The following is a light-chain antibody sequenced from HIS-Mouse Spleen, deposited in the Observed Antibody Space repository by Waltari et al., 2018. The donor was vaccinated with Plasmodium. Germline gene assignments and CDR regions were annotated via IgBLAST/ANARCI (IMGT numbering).Light chain of an antibody. J-gene: IGKJ2*01. Sequence: IVLTQSPGTLSLSQGERATLSCRASPSVSSSDLAWYQQKPGQAPRLLIYGASSRATGIPDRFSGSGSGTDFTLTISRLEPEDFAVYYCQQYGSSPPYTFGQGTKLEIK. CDR3: QQYGSSPPYT. CDR1: PSVSSSD. CDR2: GAS. V-gene: IGKV3-20*01.